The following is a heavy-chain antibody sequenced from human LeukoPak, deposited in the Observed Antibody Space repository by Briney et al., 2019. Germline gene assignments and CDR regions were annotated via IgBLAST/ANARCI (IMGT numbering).Heavy chain of an antibody. D-gene: IGHD1-7*01. J-gene: IGHJ4*02. CDR1: GFTFSNYW. V-gene: IGHV3-21*01. CDR3: ASGTTGTTGFNY. CDR2: ISSGSGYI. Sequence: PGGSLRLSCATSGFTFSNYWMSWVRQAPGKGLEWLSSISSGSGYIFYADSMKGRFTISRDNAKNSLNLQMSSLRAEDTAVYYCASGTTGTTGFNYWGQGTLVTVSS.